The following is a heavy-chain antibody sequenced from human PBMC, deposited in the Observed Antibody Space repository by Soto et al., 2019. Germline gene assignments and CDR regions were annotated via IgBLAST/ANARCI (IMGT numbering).Heavy chain of an antibody. J-gene: IGHJ3*02. D-gene: IGHD2-8*01. Sequence: GGSLRLSCAASGFPFKTYTMSWVRPAPGRGLEWVSGIVGDGSIIYYADSVKGRFTVSRDNSKNTLFLQMNSLREEDTAVYSRAKDFVANNGVWEPFDMWGQGTKVTVSS. V-gene: IGHV3-23*03. CDR3: AKDFVANNGVWEPFDM. CDR2: IVGDGSII. CDR1: GFPFKTYT.